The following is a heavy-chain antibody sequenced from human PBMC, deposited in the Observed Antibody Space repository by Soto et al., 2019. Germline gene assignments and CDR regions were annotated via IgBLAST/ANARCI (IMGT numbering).Heavy chain of an antibody. CDR1: GASISSDDYY. Sequence: QVQLQESGPGLVKPSQTLSLTCSISGASISSDDYYWSWFRQPPGKGLEWIGYISYSGSTYYNPSLKSRLTISVDTSKTQFSLILSSVTAADTAVFYCAREVDTYYGMDVWGQGTTVTVSS. J-gene: IGHJ6*02. CDR2: ISYSGST. V-gene: IGHV4-30-4*01. CDR3: AREVDTYYGMDV. D-gene: IGHD1-26*01.